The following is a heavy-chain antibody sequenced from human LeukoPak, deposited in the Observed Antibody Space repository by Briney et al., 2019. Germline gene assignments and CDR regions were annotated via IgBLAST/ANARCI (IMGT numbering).Heavy chain of an antibody. D-gene: IGHD6-13*01. J-gene: IGHJ5*02. CDR1: GYTFTGYY. CDR2: VNPNSGDT. CDR3: ARIYGLPSSSPRFDP. V-gene: IGHV1-2*02. Sequence: ASVKVSCKASGYTFTGYYPHWVRQAPGQGLEWMGCVNPNSGDTNYAQKFQGRVTMTRDTSISTAYMELSRLRSDDTAVYYCARIYGLPSSSPRFDPWGQGTLVTVSS.